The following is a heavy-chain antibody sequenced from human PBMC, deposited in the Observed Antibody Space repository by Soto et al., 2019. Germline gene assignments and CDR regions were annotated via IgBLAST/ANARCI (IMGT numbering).Heavy chain of an antibody. CDR3: AKVSISKSSAVTFDS. CDR1: GFTFSTYD. D-gene: IGHD2-15*01. CDR2: VSYDAGYK. Sequence: QVQLVESRGGMVQPGRSLRLSCTVSGFTFSTYDMHWVRQAPGKGLEWVAVVSYDAGYKNYADSVKGRFTISRDNSKNTLYLQMNGLRPEDTAVYYCAKVSISKSSAVTFDSWGQGTLVTVSS. J-gene: IGHJ4*02. V-gene: IGHV3-30*18.